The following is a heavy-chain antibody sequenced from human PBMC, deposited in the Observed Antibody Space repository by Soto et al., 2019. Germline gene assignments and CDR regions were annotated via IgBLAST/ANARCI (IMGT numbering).Heavy chain of an antibody. J-gene: IGHJ4*02. CDR1: GFTFSSYA. D-gene: IGHD3-22*01. CDR2: ISYDGSNK. Sequence: SLRLSCAAAGFTFSSYAMHWVRQAPGKGLEGVAVISYDGSNKYYADSVKGRFTISRDNSKNTLYLQMNSLRAEDTAVYYCARDLTYYYDSSGYYDGFDYWGQATLVTVSS. CDR3: ARDLTYYYDSSGYYDGFDY. V-gene: IGHV3-30-3*01.